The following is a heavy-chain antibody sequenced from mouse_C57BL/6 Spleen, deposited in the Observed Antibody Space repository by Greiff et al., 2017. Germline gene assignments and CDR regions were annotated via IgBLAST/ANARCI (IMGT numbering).Heavy chain of an antibody. CDR1: GYTFTSYW. J-gene: IGHJ3*01. V-gene: IGHV1-59*01. CDR2: IDPSDSYT. CDR3: ARDQGAY. Sequence: QVQLQQPGAELVRPGTSVKLSCKASGYTFTSYWMHWVKQRPGQGLEWIGVIDPSDSYTNYNQKFKGKATLTVDTSSSTAYMQLSSLTSEDSAVYYCARDQGAYWGQGTLVTVTA.